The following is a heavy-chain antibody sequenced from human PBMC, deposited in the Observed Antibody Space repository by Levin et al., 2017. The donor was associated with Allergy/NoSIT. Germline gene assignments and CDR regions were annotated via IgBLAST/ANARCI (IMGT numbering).Heavy chain of an antibody. CDR3: AHRQGANDYNENWFDP. CDR2: IYWDDDD. Sequence: SGPTLVKPNETLTLTCTFSGLSVDTTGVGVGWIRQPPGKALEWLALIYWDDDDRYSPSLKNRLTITQDTSKNEVVLTMTNMDPVDTGTYYCAHRQGANDYNENWFDPWGQGILVTVSS. V-gene: IGHV2-5*02. CDR1: GLSVDTTGVG. J-gene: IGHJ5*02. D-gene: IGHD5-12*01.